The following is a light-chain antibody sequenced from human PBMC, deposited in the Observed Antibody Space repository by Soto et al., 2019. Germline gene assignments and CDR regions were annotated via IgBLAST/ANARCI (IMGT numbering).Light chain of an antibody. V-gene: IGKV3-20*01. CDR3: QQYGGSPFT. CDR2: DIS. Sequence: EIVMTQSPATLSVSPGERATLSCRASQSVSSNLAWYQQKPGQAPSLLIYDISARATGIPDRFSGSGSGTDFTLTISRLEPEDFAVYYCQQYGGSPFTFGPGTKVDI. J-gene: IGKJ3*01. CDR1: QSVSSN.